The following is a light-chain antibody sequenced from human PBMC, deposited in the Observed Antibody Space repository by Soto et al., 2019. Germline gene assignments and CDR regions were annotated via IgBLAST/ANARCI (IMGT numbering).Light chain of an antibody. J-gene: IGLJ2*01. CDR2: LNSDGSH. CDR3: QTWGTGYVV. Sequence: QSVLTQSPSASASLGASVKLTCTLSSGHRSYTIAWHQQLPEKGPRYLMTLNSDGSHRKGDGIPDRFSGSSSGAERYLIISSLQSEDEADYYCQTWGTGYVVFGGGTKVTV. CDR1: SGHRSYT. V-gene: IGLV4-69*01.